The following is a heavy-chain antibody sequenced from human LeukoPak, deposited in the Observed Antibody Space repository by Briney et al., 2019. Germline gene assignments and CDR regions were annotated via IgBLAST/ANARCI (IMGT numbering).Heavy chain of an antibody. J-gene: IGHJ4*02. CDR1: GGSISSGDYY. V-gene: IGHV4-39*01. Sequence: SETLSLACTVSGGSISSGDYYWSWIRQPPGTGLEWIGSIYHTGSTYYNPSLKSRVTISVDTSKNQFSLKVSSVTAADTAVYYCARRDFWSGWTYYFDYWGQGTLVTVSS. D-gene: IGHD3-3*01. CDR3: ARRDFWSGWTYYFDY. CDR2: IYHTGST.